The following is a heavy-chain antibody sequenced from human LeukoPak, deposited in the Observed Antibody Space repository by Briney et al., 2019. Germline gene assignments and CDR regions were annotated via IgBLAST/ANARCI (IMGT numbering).Heavy chain of an antibody. CDR3: ARALGYCSGGSCTRGYNWFDP. CDR1: GGSISSGDYY. V-gene: IGHV4-39*01. D-gene: IGHD2-15*01. CDR2: IYYGGST. J-gene: IGHJ5*02. Sequence: SQTLSLTCTVSGGSISSGDYYWGWIRQPPGKGLEWIGSIYYGGSTYYNPSLKSRVTISVDTSMNQFSLKLSFVTTADTAVYYCARALGYCSGGSCTRGYNWFDPWGQGTLVTVPS.